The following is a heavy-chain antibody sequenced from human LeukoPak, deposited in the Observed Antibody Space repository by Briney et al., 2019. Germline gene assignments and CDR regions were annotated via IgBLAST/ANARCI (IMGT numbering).Heavy chain of an antibody. CDR3: ARRVSWGEPRPFDY. Sequence: GGSLRLSCAASGFTFSDCYMSWIRQAPGKGLEWVSYISSSGSTIYYADSVKGRFTISRDNAKNSLYLQMNSLRAEDTAVYYCARRVSWGEPRPFDYWGQGSLVTVSS. V-gene: IGHV3-11*04. CDR2: ISSSGSTI. J-gene: IGHJ4*02. D-gene: IGHD3-16*01. CDR1: GFTFSDCY.